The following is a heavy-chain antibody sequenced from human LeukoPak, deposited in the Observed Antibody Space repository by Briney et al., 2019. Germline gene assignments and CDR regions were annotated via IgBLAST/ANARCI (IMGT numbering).Heavy chain of an antibody. CDR3: ASPKENSDYYFDS. V-gene: IGHV1-69*13. CDR1: GGTLRNYA. D-gene: IGHD4-11*01. CDR2: LIPLFGRA. Sequence: SVKVSCKASGGTLRNYAISWVRQAPGQGLEWMGGLIPLFGRAEYAQKFQGRVTITADEPTNTAYMELNLLRSEDTAVYYCASPKENSDYYFDSWGQGTLVAVSA. J-gene: IGHJ4*02.